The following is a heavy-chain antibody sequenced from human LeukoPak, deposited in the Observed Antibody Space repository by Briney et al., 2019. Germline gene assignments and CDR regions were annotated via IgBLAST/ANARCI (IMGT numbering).Heavy chain of an antibody. J-gene: IGHJ5*02. V-gene: IGHV4-34*01. CDR2: INHSGSS. CDR3: ARAPPVVVVAVKKYNWFDP. CDR1: GGSISRADYY. Sequence: PSETLSLTCTVSGGSISRADYYWSWIRQPPGKGLEWIGEINHSGSSNYNPSLKSRVTISVDTSKNQFSLKLSSVTAADTAVYYCARAPPVVVVAVKKYNWFDPWGQGTLVTVSS. D-gene: IGHD2-15*01.